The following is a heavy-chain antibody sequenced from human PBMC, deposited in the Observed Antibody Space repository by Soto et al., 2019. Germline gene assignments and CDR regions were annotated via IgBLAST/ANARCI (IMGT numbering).Heavy chain of an antibody. J-gene: IGHJ6*02. V-gene: IGHV3-33*01. Sequence: GGSLRLSCAASGFTFSSYGMHWVRQAPGKGLEWVAVIWYDGSNKYYADSVKGRFTISRDNSKNTLYLQMNSLRAEDTAVYYCARDLSRYSYGSVIAYYYYGMDGWGQGNTVTVSS. D-gene: IGHD5-18*01. CDR3: ARDLSRYSYGSVIAYYYYGMDG. CDR1: GFTFSSYG. CDR2: IWYDGSNK.